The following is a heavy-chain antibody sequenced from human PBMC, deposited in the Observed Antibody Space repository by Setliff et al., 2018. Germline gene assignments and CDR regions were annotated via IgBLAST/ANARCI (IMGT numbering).Heavy chain of an antibody. CDR3: ARDRQYCSSTSCYTSYFYYYAMDI. CDR2: INHSGST. D-gene: IGHD2-2*02. V-gene: IGHV4-39*07. CDR1: GGSISSGNYY. J-gene: IGHJ6*02. Sequence: ASETLSLTCTVSGGSISSGNYYWSWIRQPPGKGLEWIGEINHSGSTNYNPSLKSRVTISLDTSTNQVSLKLSSVTAADTAVYYCARDRQYCSSTSCYTSYFYYYAMDIWGQGTTVTVSS.